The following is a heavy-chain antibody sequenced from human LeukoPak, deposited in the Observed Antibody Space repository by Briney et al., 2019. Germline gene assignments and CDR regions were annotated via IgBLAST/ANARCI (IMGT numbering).Heavy chain of an antibody. CDR1: GGPFSGYY. J-gene: IGHJ6*03. CDR2: INHSGST. CDR3: ARRVVGGYYSGFVNYYYYMDV. V-gene: IGHV4-34*01. Sequence: KPSETLSLTCAAYGGPFSGYYWSWIRQPPGKGLEWIGEINHSGSTNYNPSLKSRVTISVDTSKNQFSLKLSSVTAADTAVYYCARRVVGGYYSGFVNYYYYMDVWGKGTTVTVSS. D-gene: IGHD3-3*01.